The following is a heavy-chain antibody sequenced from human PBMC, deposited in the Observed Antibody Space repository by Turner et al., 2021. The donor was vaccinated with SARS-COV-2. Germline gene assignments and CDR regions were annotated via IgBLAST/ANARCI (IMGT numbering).Heavy chain of an antibody. CDR2: INPKSGGT. V-gene: IGHV1-2*02. Sequence: QVQLVQSVADVKKPGASVKVSCKASGYTFPGHYIHWVRQAPAQGVEWMGWINPKSGGTNYAQKFQGRVTMTRDTSISTAYMELNRLRSDDTAVYYCARTFHSDSSGYHYVPYLQHWGQGTLLTVSS. D-gene: IGHD3-22*01. J-gene: IGHJ1*01. CDR1: GYTFPGHY. CDR3: ARTFHSDSSGYHYVPYLQH.